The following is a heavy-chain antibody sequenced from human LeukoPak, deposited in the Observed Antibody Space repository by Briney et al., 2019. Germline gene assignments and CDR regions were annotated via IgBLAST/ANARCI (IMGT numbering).Heavy chain of an antibody. CDR1: GFTFSNAW. D-gene: IGHD3-3*01. Sequence: PGGSLRLSCAASGFTFSNAWMSWVRQAPGKGLEWVGRIKSKTDGGTTDYAAPVKGRFTISRDDSKNTLYLQMNSLKTEDTAVYYCTGDYDFWSGYYRAPYFDYWGQGTLVTVSS. CDR3: TGDYDFWSGYYRAPYFDY. V-gene: IGHV3-15*01. J-gene: IGHJ4*02. CDR2: IKSKTDGGTT.